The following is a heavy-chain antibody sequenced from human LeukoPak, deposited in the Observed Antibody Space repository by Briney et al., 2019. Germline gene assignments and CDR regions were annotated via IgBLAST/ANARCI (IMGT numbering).Heavy chain of an antibody. Sequence: GGSLRLSCAASGFTFSNYGMSWVRQAPGKGLEWVSGISSSGGSTYYADSVKGRFAISRDNSKNTLFLQMNSLRAEDRAVYYCAKDSLRTVPKASFDYWGQGILVTVSS. CDR1: GFTFSNYG. CDR2: ISSSGGST. D-gene: IGHD2-2*01. V-gene: IGHV3-23*01. CDR3: AKDSLRTVPKASFDY. J-gene: IGHJ4*02.